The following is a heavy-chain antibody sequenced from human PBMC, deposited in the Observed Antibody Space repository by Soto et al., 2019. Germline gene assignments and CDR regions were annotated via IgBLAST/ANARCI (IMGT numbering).Heavy chain of an antibody. Sequence: AVSGGTLSAYRWSGSRQPPGKGLEWIGEINHSGSTNYNPSLKSRVTISVDTSKNQFSLKLSSVTAADTAVYYCARDPDGMDVWGQGTTVT. V-gene: IGHV4-34*01. CDR3: ARDPDGMDV. CDR2: INHSGST. CDR1: GGTLSAYR. J-gene: IGHJ6*02.